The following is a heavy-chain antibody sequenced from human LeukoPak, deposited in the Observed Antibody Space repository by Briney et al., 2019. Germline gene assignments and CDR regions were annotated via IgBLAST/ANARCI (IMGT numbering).Heavy chain of an antibody. CDR1: GFTFSSYS. Sequence: PGGSLRLSCAASGFTFSSYSMNWVRQAPGKGLEWVSVIYSGGSTYYADSVKGRFTISRDNSKNTLYLQMNSLRAEDTAVYYCARAINTALDYWGQGTLVTVSS. V-gene: IGHV3-53*01. J-gene: IGHJ4*02. CDR3: ARAINTALDY. CDR2: IYSGGST. D-gene: IGHD5-18*01.